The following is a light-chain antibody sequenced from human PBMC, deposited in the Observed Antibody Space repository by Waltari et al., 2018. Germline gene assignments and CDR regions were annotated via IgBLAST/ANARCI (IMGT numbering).Light chain of an antibody. CDR1: QSISNC. CDR3: QQSYNTPPVT. V-gene: IGKV1-39*01. CDR2: AAS. J-gene: IGKJ1*01. Sequence: DILMTQSPSSLSASVGDRVTITCRAIQSISNCLNWYQQKPGKAPNLLIYAASSLETGVPSRFSGSGSGTDFTLTISSLQPDDFGTYYCQQSYNTPPVTFGPGTKVDIK.